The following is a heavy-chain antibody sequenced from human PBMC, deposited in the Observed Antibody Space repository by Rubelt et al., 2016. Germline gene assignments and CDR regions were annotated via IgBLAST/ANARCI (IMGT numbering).Heavy chain of an antibody. CDR2: INPNTGGT. CDR1: GDTFTSYA. Sequence: QVQLVQSGSELKKPGASVKVSCKASGDTFTSYAMNWVRQAPGQGLEWMGRINPNTGGTNYSQKFQGRVTMTRDTSINTAYMELSRLRSDDTAVYYCARGSYYTSGLDYWGQGTLVTVSS. CDR3: ARGSYYTSGLDY. J-gene: IGHJ4*02. D-gene: IGHD3-10*01. V-gene: IGHV1-2*06.